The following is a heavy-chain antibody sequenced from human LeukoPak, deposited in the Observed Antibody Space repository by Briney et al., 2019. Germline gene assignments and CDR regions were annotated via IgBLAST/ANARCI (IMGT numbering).Heavy chain of an antibody. CDR2: IYYSGNS. J-gene: IGHJ5*02. CDR1: GGSLSTYY. Sequence: SETLSLTCTVSGGSLSTYYWSWIRQPPGKGLEWIGYIYYSGNSNYNPSLKSRVTMSLDTSKNQFSLKLSSVTAADTAVYYCASGPNSNHWGQGTLVTVSS. V-gene: IGHV4-59*12. D-gene: IGHD4/OR15-4a*01. CDR3: ASGPNSNH.